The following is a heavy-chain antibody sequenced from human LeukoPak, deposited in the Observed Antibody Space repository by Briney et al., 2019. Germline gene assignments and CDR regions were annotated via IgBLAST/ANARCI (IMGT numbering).Heavy chain of an antibody. CDR1: GGSISSDY. Sequence: SETLSLTCTVSGGSISSDYWSWIRQPPGKGLEWIGYIYYSGSTSYNPSLKSRVTISVNTSKNQFSLRLSSVTATDTAVYYCATGLDSTSCYDNWGQGTLVTVSS. D-gene: IGHD2-2*01. J-gene: IGHJ4*02. V-gene: IGHV4-59*08. CDR2: IYYSGST. CDR3: ATGLDSTSCYDN.